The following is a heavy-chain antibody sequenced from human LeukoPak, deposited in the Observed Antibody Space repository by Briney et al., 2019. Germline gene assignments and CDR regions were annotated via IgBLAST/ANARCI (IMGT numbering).Heavy chain of an antibody. V-gene: IGHV3-23*01. CDR3: AKDRPNFYEASGAYYKPKGDF. J-gene: IGHJ4*02. CDR1: GFTFNTHA. Sequence: GGSLRLSCEASGFTFNTHAMSWVRQAPEKGLEWVASVTSSGRTPYYADSVRGRFTISRDNSKNTLYLQMNSLRGEDTAVYYCAKDRPNFYEASGAYYKPKGDFWGQGSLVTVSS. CDR2: VTSSGRTP. D-gene: IGHD3-10*01.